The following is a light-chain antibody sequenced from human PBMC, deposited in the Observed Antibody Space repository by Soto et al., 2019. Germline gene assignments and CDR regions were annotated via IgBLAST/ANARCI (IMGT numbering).Light chain of an antibody. V-gene: IGKV3-11*01. CDR2: DTS. CDR3: QHRSNWPIT. Sequence: EIVLTQSLATLSLSPGKRATLSCRASQSVSHLFGWYQQKPGQAPSLLTYDTSNRATGIPASFSGRASRTDSPLTINNLAPEDFAVYYRQHRSNWPITFGQGTRLEIK. J-gene: IGKJ5*01. CDR1: QSVSHL.